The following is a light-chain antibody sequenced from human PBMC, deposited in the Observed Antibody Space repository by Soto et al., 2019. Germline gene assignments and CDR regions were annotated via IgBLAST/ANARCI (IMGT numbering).Light chain of an antibody. CDR1: SSDVGGYNY. CDR3: SSYTSSSTPVV. J-gene: IGLJ1*01. V-gene: IGLV2-14*01. CDR2: EVS. Sequence: QSVLTQPASVSGSPGQSITISCTGTSSDVGGYNYVSWYQQHPGKAPKLMIYEVSNRPSGVSNRFSGSKSGNTASLTISGLRAEDEADYYCSSYTSSSTPVVFGTGTKVTVL.